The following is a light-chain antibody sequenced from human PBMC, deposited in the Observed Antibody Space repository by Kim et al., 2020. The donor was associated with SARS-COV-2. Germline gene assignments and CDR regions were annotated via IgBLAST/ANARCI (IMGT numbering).Light chain of an antibody. V-gene: IGKV3-11*01. CDR3: QQRSDWPLT. CDR1: QTVRNY. Sequence: PEERATLPCKASQTVRNYLAWYQQKRGQPPRLLIYDASNRATGIPARFSGSGSGTDFTLTISSLEPEDFAVYYCQQRSDWPLTFGGGTKVDIK. CDR2: DAS. J-gene: IGKJ4*01.